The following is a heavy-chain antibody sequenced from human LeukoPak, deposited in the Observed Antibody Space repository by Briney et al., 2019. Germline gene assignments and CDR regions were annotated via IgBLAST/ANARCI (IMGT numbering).Heavy chain of an antibody. CDR3: ARYIEDGYKSLAY. J-gene: IGHJ4*02. V-gene: IGHV4-59*01. D-gene: IGHD5-24*01. Sequence: NPSETLSLTCAVYGGSFSGYYWSWIRQPPGQGLEWIGYMHYSGSTNYNPSLKSRVTTSRDTSKNQFSLRLSSVTAADTAVYYCARYIEDGYKSLAYWGQGTLVTVSS. CDR2: MHYSGST. CDR1: GGSFSGYY.